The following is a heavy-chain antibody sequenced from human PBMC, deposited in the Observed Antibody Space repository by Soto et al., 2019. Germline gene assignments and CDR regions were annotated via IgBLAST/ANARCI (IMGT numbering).Heavy chain of an antibody. CDR3: AKDRGDGYNSFDY. Sequence: QVQLVESGGGVVQPGRSLRLSCEASGFTFRSYGMEWVRQAPGKGLEWVAVISSDGSNKYYADSVKGRFTISRDHSKNTLYVQMNSLRAEDTALYYCAKDRGDGYNSFDYWGQGTLVTVSS. J-gene: IGHJ4*02. CDR2: ISSDGSNK. CDR1: GFTFRSYG. D-gene: IGHD3-10*01. V-gene: IGHV3-30*18.